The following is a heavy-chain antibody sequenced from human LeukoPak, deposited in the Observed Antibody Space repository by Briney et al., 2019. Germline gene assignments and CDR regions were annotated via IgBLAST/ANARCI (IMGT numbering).Heavy chain of an antibody. CDR1: GGSISSSNW. CDR2: IYHSGST. J-gene: IGHJ3*02. Sequence: SETLSLTCAVSGGSISSSNWWSWVRQPPGKGLEWIGEIYHSGSTNYNPSLKSRVTISVDKSKNQFSLKLSSVTAADTAVYYCARDPVAGTLAFDIWGQGTMVTVSS. D-gene: IGHD6-13*01. V-gene: IGHV4-4*02. CDR3: ARDPVAGTLAFDI.